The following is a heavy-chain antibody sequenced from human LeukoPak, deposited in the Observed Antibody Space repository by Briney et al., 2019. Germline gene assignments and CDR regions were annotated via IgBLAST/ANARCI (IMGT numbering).Heavy chain of an antibody. CDR3: ARGHDYDSSVAY. J-gene: IGHJ4*02. D-gene: IGHD3-22*01. Sequence: GGSLRLSCAASGFTFSSYAMSWVRQAPGKGLEWVSAISGSGGSTYYADSVKGRFTISRDNSKNTLYLQMNSLRAEDTAVYYCARGHDYDSSVAYWGQGTLVTVSS. CDR2: ISGSGGST. V-gene: IGHV3-23*01. CDR1: GFTFSSYA.